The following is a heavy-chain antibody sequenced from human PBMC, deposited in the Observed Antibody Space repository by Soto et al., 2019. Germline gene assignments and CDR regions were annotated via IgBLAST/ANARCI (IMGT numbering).Heavy chain of an antibody. D-gene: IGHD3-3*01. V-gene: IGHV3-23*01. CDR1: GFTFSSYA. Sequence: EVQLLESGGGLVQPGGSLRLSCAASGFTFSSYAMSWVRQAPGKGLEWVSAISGSGGSTYYADSVKGRFTISRDNSKKQVYVEMKGLRAEEKARYYFGKVVVWSDFWSGQYFYFFDYWGQGTLVTVSS. CDR3: GKVVVWSDFWSGQYFYFFDY. J-gene: IGHJ4*01. CDR2: ISGSGGST.